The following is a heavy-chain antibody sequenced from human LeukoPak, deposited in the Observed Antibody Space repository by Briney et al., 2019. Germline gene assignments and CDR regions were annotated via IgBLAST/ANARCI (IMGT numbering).Heavy chain of an antibody. CDR1: GFTFDDYA. V-gene: IGHV3-9*01. CDR3: ARGGPPWCGGDCYCDY. Sequence: PGGSLRLSCAASGFTFDDYAMHWVRQAPGKGLEWVSGISWNSGSIGYADSVKGRFTISRDNAKNSLYLQMNSLRAEDTAVYYCARGGPPWCGGDCYCDYWGQGTLVTVSS. CDR2: ISWNSGSI. D-gene: IGHD2-21*02. J-gene: IGHJ4*02.